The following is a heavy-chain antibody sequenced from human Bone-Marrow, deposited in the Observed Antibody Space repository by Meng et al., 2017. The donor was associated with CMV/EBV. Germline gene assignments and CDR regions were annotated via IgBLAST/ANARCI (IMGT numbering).Heavy chain of an antibody. J-gene: IGHJ5*02. CDR2: ISGSGGST. CDR1: GFNFSDYS. CDR3: AKGQWELTNWFDP. Sequence: GESLKISCVASGFNFSDYSMTWVRQPPGKGLEWVSAISGSGGSTYYADSVKGRFTISRDNSKNTLYLQMNSLRAEDTAVYYCAKGQWELTNWFDPWGQRTLVTVSS. V-gene: IGHV3-23*01. D-gene: IGHD1-26*01.